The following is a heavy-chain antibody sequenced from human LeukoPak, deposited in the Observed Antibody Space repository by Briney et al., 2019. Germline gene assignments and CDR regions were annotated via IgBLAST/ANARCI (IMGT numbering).Heavy chain of an antibody. D-gene: IGHD6-19*01. J-gene: IGHJ4*02. Sequence: ASVKVSCKASGYTFTGYYMHWVRQAPGQGLEWMGWINPNSGGTNYAQKVLGRVTMTTDTSTSTAYMDLTSLISDDTAVYYCARDPRTGWFDYWGQGTPVIVSS. CDR2: INPNSGGT. CDR3: ARDPRTGWFDY. CDR1: GYTFTGYY. V-gene: IGHV1-2*02.